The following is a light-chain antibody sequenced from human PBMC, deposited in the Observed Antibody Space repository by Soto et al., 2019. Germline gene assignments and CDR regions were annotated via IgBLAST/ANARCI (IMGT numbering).Light chain of an antibody. CDR3: MQARLTPYT. CDR1: QSILHSNGNNY. CDR2: LGS. V-gene: IGKV2-28*01. J-gene: IGKJ2*01. Sequence: DIVMTQSPLSLSVTPGEPASISCRSSQSILHSNGNNYLDWYLQKPGQTPQLVIYLGSNRASGVPDRFSGSASGTDFTLKINRVEAEDVGVYYCMQARLTPYTFGQGTKLEIK.